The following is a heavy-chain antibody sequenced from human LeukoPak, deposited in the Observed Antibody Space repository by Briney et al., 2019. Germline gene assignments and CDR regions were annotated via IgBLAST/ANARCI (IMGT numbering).Heavy chain of an antibody. CDR1: GGSVNSYY. J-gene: IGHJ3*02. CDR2: IYDGGST. CDR3: ARANYYDSSGYSRGAFDI. D-gene: IGHD3-22*01. Sequence: KASETLSLTCTVSGGSVNSYYLSWIRQPAGKTLEWIGRIYDGGSTNYNPSLKSRVTMSVDTSKNQFSLKLSSVTAADTAVYYCARANYYDSSGYSRGAFDIWGQGTMVTVSS. V-gene: IGHV4-4*07.